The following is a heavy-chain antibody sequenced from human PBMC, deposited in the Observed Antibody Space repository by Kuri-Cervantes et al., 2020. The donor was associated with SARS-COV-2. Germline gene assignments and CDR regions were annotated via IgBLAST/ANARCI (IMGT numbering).Heavy chain of an antibody. CDR3: ARGVTIFGVASYYYYMDV. CDR2: INPNSGGT. Sequence: ASVKVSCKASGYTFTGYYMHWVRQAPGRGLEWMGWINPNSGGTNYAQKFQGRVTMTRDTSISTAYMELSRLRSDDTAVYYCARGVTIFGVASYYYYMDVWGKGTTVTVSS. CDR1: GYTFTGYY. D-gene: IGHD3-3*01. J-gene: IGHJ6*03. V-gene: IGHV1-2*02.